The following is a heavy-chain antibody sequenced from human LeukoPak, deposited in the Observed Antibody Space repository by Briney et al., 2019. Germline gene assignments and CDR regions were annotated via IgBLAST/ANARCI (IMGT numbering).Heavy chain of an antibody. V-gene: IGHV1-2*02. CDR3: ARARVRGNYDILTGYYGPVIFDI. CDR2: INPNSGGT. D-gene: IGHD3-9*01. Sequence: ASVKVSCKASGYTFTSYYMHWVRQAPGQGLEWMGWINPNSGGTNYAQKFQGRVTMTRDTSISTAYMELSRLRSDDTAVYYCARARVRGNYDILTGYYGPVIFDIWGQGTMVTVSS. CDR1: GYTFTSYY. J-gene: IGHJ3*02.